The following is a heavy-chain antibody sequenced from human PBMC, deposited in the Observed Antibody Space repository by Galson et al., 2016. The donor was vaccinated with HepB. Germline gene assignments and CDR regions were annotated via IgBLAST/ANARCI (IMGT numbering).Heavy chain of an antibody. J-gene: IGHJ5*02. CDR1: GGSIASNGSY. CDR3: ARQTYDSRGYPRFDP. V-gene: IGHV4-31*03. Sequence: TLSLTCTVSGGSIASNGSYWSWIRQHPGKGLAWIGYIHYSGSTYYNPSLKSRLTITVDTSKNQFSLNLNSVTAADTAVYYCARQTYDSRGYPRFDPWGQGTLVIVSS. D-gene: IGHD3-22*01. CDR2: IHYSGST.